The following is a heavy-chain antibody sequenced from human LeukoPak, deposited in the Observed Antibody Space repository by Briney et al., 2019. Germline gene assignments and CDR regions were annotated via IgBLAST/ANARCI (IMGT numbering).Heavy chain of an antibody. J-gene: IGHJ5*02. CDR1: GDSVSSNSAA. CDR3: AREGEFGVPATNWFDP. V-gene: IGHV6-1*01. D-gene: IGHD3-16*01. CDR2: THYRSKWYN. Sequence: SQTLSLTCAISGDSVSSNSAAWNWIRQSPSRGLEWLGRTHYRSKWYNDYAVSVKSRITINPDTSKNQFSLQLNSVTPEDTAVYYCAREGEFGVPATNWFDPWGQGTLVTVSS.